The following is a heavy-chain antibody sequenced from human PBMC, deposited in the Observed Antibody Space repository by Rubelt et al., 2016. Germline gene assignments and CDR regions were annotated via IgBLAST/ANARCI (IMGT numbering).Heavy chain of an antibody. Sequence: VQLVESGGGLIQPGGSLRLSCAASGFSVRSKYMSWVRQAPGRGLEWVSLLHSSDSPYYADSVKGRFTISRDNSKNTLYLQMDSLRADDTAVYYCAKEGESPGLLEWLFGYFDHWGQGTLVTVSS. V-gene: IGHV3-53*01. J-gene: IGHJ4*02. D-gene: IGHD3-3*01. CDR2: LHSSDSP. CDR3: AKEGESPGLLEWLFGYFDH. CDR1: GFSVRSKY.